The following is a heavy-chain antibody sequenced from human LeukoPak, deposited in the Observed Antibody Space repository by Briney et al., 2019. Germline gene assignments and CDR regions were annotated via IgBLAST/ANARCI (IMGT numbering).Heavy chain of an antibody. CDR3: ARIRGIAAAGDY. V-gene: IGHV3-7*04. CDR1: GFTFSSYW. CDR2: IKQDGSDK. Sequence: GGSLRLSCAASGFTFSSYWMSWVRQPPGKGLEWVANIKQDGSDKYYVDSVKGRFTISRDNAKNSLYLQMNSLTAEDTAVYYCARIRGIAAAGDYWGQGTLVTVSS. J-gene: IGHJ4*02. D-gene: IGHD6-13*01.